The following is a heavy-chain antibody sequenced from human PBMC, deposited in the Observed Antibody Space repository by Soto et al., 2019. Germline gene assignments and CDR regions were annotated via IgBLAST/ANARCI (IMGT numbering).Heavy chain of an antibody. CDR1: GFTFGSYA. V-gene: IGHV3-23*01. CDR3: AKDRGDGSGYYLG. D-gene: IGHD3-22*01. CDR2: ISGSGGNT. Sequence: SLRLSCAASGFTFGSYAMSWVRQAPGKGLEWVSAISGSGGNTYYADSMKGRFTISRDNSKITPYLQMNSLRAEDTAIYYCAKDRGDGSGYYLGWGQGTLVTVSS. J-gene: IGHJ4*02.